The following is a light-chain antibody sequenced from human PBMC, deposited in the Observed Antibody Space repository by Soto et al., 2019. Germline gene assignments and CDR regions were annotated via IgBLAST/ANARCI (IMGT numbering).Light chain of an antibody. CDR2: KVS. CDR3: MQGKHWPIT. Sequence: DVVMTQSPLSLPVPLGQPASIXXRSXQSLVHSDGIAYFSWFQQRPGRSPRXXIYKVSNRDSGVPARFSGSGSGTDFALKISRVEAEDVGVYYCMQGKHWPITFGQGTRLEIK. CDR1: QSLVHSDGIAY. J-gene: IGKJ5*01. V-gene: IGKV2-30*02.